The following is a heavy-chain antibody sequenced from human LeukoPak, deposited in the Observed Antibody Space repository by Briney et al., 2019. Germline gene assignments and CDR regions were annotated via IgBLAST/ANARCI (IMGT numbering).Heavy chain of an antibody. CDR3: AKDFWTAGRDWFDP. D-gene: IGHD6-13*01. Sequence: GRSLRLSCAASGFTFRSYGMHWVRQAPGKGLEWVAYIGHDANLKAYMKSVTGRFTISRDNPKNTIFLQMNSLRPEDAATYYCAKDFWTAGRDWFDPWGQGTLVTVFS. CDR1: GFTFRSYG. V-gene: IGHV3-30*02. J-gene: IGHJ5*02. CDR2: IGHDANLK.